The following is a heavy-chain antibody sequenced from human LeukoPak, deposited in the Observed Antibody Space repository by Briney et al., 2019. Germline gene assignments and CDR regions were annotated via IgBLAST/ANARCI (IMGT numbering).Heavy chain of an antibody. V-gene: IGHV1-2*02. CDR1: GYTFTGYY. D-gene: IGHD3-9*01. Sequence: ASVKVSCKASGYTFTGYYMHWVRQAPGQGLEWMGWINPNSGGTNYAQNFQGRVTMTRDTSISASYMDLSSLRSDDTALYYCARGLTGYHADYWGQGTLVTVSS. J-gene: IGHJ4*02. CDR3: ARGLTGYHADY. CDR2: INPNSGGT.